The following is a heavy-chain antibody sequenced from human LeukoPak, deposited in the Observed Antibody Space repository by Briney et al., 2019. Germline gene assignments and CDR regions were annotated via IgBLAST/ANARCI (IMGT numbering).Heavy chain of an antibody. J-gene: IGHJ4*02. Sequence: SVKVSCKASGGTFSSYAISWVRQAPGQGLEWMGGIIPIFGTANYAQKFQGRVTITADESTSTAYMELSSLRSEDTAVYYCAKASAMIVVVSKHFDYWGQGTLVTVSS. CDR1: GGTFSSYA. D-gene: IGHD3-22*01. V-gene: IGHV1-69*13. CDR3: AKASAMIVVVSKHFDY. CDR2: IIPIFGTA.